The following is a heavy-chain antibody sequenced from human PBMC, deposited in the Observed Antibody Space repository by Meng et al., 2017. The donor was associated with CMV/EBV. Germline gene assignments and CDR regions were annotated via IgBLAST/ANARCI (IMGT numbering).Heavy chain of an antibody. CDR2: IYYSGST. CDR1: GGSISSSSYY. V-gene: IGHV4-39*07. J-gene: IGHJ4*02. Sequence: LQLQASGPGLVNPSDTLSLTCTVSGGSISSSSYYWGWIRQPPGKGLEWIGSIYYSGSTYYNPSLKSRVTISVDTSKNQFSLKLSSVTAADTAAYYCARVRNGGYWGGPRYYFDYWGQGTLVTVSS. CDR3: ARVRNGGYWGGPRYYFDY. D-gene: IGHD5-12*01.